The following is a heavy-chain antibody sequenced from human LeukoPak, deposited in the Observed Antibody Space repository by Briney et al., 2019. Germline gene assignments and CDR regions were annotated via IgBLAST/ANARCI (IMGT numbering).Heavy chain of an antibody. Sequence: SQTLSLTCTVSGGSTSSGSYYWNWIRQPAGKRLEWIGRISTSGTPNYNPSFRGRLTISIDTSKNQSSLKLSSVTAADTAVYYCASPSAAGGWFDPWGQGTLVTVSS. CDR3: ASPSAAGGWFDP. J-gene: IGHJ5*02. CDR2: ISTSGTP. V-gene: IGHV4-61*02. D-gene: IGHD6-13*01. CDR1: GGSTSSGSYY.